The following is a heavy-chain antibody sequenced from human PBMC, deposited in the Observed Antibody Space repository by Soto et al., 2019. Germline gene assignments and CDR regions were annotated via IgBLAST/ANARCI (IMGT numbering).Heavy chain of an antibody. V-gene: IGHV4-31*03. Sequence: SETLSLTCTVSGGSISSGGYYWSWIRQHPGKGLEWIGYIYYSGSTYYNPSLKSRVTISVDTSKNQFSLKLSSVTAADTAVYYCARERLSYCSSTSCYTGYYGMDVWGQGTTVTVS. J-gene: IGHJ6*02. CDR1: GGSISSGGYY. CDR2: IYYSGST. D-gene: IGHD2-2*02. CDR3: ARERLSYCSSTSCYTGYYGMDV.